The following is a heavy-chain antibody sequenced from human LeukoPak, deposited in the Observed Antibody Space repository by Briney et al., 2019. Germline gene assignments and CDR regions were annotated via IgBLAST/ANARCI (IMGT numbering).Heavy chain of an antibody. J-gene: IGHJ5*02. CDR3: ARSSGTASWFDP. Sequence: GASVKVSCKPSGYTFTGYYIHWVRQAPGQGLEWMGWINPSSGGTNYPQKFQGRVTMTRDTSLSTAYMELSGLRSDDTAVYYCARSSGTASWFDPWGQGTLVTVSS. V-gene: IGHV1-2*02. CDR2: INPSSGGT. D-gene: IGHD6-19*01. CDR1: GYTFTGYY.